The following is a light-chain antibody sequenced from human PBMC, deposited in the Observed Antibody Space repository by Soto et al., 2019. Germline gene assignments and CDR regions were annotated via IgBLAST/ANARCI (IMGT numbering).Light chain of an antibody. CDR3: SSYTSSSTQV. Sequence: QSALTQPASVSGSPGQSITISCTGTSSDVGGYNYVSWYQQHPGKAPKLMIYEVSNRPSGVSNRFSGSKSGNTASLTISGLQAEDEADYYCSSYTSSSTQVFGRGTKLTVL. CDR1: SSDVGGYNY. CDR2: EVS. V-gene: IGLV2-14*01. J-gene: IGLJ3*02.